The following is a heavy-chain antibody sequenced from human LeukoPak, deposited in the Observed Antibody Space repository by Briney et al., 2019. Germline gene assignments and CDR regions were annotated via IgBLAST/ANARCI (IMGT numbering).Heavy chain of an antibody. CDR3: ARAAYNWN. J-gene: IGHJ4*02. D-gene: IGHD1-20*01. CDR1: GFTIRDYV. V-gene: IGHV3-11*01. CDR2: IDPSGTAL. Sequence: GSLRLSCSASGFTIRDYVMSWVRQAPGKGLEWVSYIDPSGTALYYADSVKGRFTVSRDNGKNSLSLQLRGLRAEDTALYYCARAAYNWNWGQGTLVTVSS.